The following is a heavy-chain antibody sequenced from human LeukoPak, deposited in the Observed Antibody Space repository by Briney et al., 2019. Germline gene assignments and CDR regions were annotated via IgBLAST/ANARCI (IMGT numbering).Heavy chain of an antibody. V-gene: IGHV1-24*01. CDR2: FDPEDGET. CDR1: GYTLTELS. Sequence: ASVKVSCKVSGYTLTELSMHWVRQAPGKGLEWVGGFDPEDGETIYAQSFQGRVSMTEDTSTDTAYMELSSLRSEDTAVYYCATLAAAGHGVDYWGQGTLVTVSS. J-gene: IGHJ4*02. D-gene: IGHD6-13*01. CDR3: ATLAAAGHGVDY.